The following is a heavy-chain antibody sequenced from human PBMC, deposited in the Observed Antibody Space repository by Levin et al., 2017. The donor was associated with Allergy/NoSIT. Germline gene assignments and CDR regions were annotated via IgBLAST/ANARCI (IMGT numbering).Heavy chain of an antibody. CDR3: AREMAETAADTFDV. V-gene: IGHV1-18*01. J-gene: IGHJ3*01. D-gene: IGHD2-8*01. Sequence: KAGESLKISCKASGFTFTFYAFTWVRQAPGQGLEWMGWISPYNGDTKYAQKFQDRVTMTTDTSTSTAYMELRSLRYDDTAVYYCAREMAETAADTFDVWGQGTMVTVSS. CDR2: ISPYNGDT. CDR1: GFTFTFYA.